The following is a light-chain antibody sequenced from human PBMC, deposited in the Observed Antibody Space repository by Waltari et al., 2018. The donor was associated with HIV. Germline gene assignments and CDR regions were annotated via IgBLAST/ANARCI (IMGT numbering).Light chain of an antibody. J-gene: IGLJ2*01. CDR2: ANS. V-gene: IGLV3-9*01. Sequence: SYELTQSLSAVSVALGQTARITCGGNNIGRKNVHWYQQKPGQAHLVVSYANSNLPSGIPNRFACSNSGHKATLTISRAQGGDDADYYCQVWDTGLVVFGEGTKLTVL. CDR3: QVWDTGLVV. CDR1: NIGRKN.